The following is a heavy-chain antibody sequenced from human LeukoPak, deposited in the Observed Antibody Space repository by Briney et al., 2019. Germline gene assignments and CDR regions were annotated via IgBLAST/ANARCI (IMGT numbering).Heavy chain of an antibody. V-gene: IGHV3-23*01. CDR3: AKDAITTLTYYYDSSGYQL. CDR2: ISGSGGST. J-gene: IGHJ4*02. D-gene: IGHD3-22*01. CDR1: GFTFSSYA. Sequence: PGGSPRLSCAASGFTFSSYAMSWVRQAPGKGLEWVSAISGSGGSTYYADSVKGRFTISRDNSKNTLYLQMNSLRAEDTAVYYCAKDAITTLTYYYDSSGYQLWGQGTLVTVSS.